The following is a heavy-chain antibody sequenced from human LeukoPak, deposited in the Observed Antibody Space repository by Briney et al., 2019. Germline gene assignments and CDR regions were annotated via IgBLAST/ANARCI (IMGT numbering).Heavy chain of an antibody. CDR1: GFTSSSYA. J-gene: IGHJ6*02. V-gene: IGHV3-30-3*01. CDR2: ISYDGSNK. D-gene: IGHD4-17*01. CDR3: ARERGDPRDYYGMDV. Sequence: GGSLRLSCAASGFTSSSYAMHWVRQAPGKGLEWVAVISYDGSNKYYADSVKGRFTISRDNSKNTLYLQMNSLRAEDTAVYYCARERGDPRDYYGMDVWGQGTTVTVSS.